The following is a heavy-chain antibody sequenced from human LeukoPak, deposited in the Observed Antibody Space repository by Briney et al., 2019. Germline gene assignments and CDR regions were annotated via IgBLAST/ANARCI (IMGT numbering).Heavy chain of an antibody. CDR1: GYTFTSYA. V-gene: IGHV1-3*01. D-gene: IGHD3-10*01. Sequence: ASVKVSCKASGYTFTSYAMHWVRQAPGQRLEWMGWINAGNGNTKYSQKFQGRVTITRDTSASTAYMELSSLRSEDTAVFYCARGWWSVYGSGTYYNLDYWGRGTLVTVSS. J-gene: IGHJ4*02. CDR2: INAGNGNT. CDR3: ARGWWSVYGSGTYYNLDY.